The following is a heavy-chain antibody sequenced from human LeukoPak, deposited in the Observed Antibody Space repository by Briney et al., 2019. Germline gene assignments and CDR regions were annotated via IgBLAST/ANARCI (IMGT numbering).Heavy chain of an antibody. CDR3: ARRSAAGTPYYYYYMDV. J-gene: IGHJ6*03. CDR2: INPNRGGT. V-gene: IGHV1-2*06. CDR1: GYTFTGYY. D-gene: IGHD6-13*01. Sequence: ASVKVSCKASGYTFTGYYMHWVRQAPGQGLEWMGRINPNRGGTNYAQKFQGRVTMTRHTSISTAYMERSRLRSDDTAVYYGARRSAAGTPYYYYYMDVWGKGTTVTVSS.